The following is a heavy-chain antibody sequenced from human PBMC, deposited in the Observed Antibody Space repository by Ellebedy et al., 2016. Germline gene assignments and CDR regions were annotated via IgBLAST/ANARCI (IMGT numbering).Heavy chain of an antibody. J-gene: IGHJ6*03. CDR3: ARWAVVVPAALFEAYYYYMDV. Sequence: ASVKVSXXASGYTFTSYGISWVRQAPGQGLEWMGWISAYNGNTNYAQKLQGRVTMTTDTSTSTAYMELRSLRSDDTAVYYCARWAVVVPAALFEAYYYYMDVWGKGTTVTVSS. CDR2: ISAYNGNT. D-gene: IGHD2-2*01. CDR1: GYTFTSYG. V-gene: IGHV1-18*01.